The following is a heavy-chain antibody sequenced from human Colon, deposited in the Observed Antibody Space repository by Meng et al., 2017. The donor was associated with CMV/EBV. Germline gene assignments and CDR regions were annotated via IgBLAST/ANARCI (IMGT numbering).Heavy chain of an antibody. V-gene: IGHV1-18*01. D-gene: IGHD2-15*01. J-gene: IGHJ5*02. CDR1: GYIFTSYG. CDR2: INTYNGNT. CDR3: ARAGYCSYGTCQYPAP. Sequence: ASVKVSCKTSGYIFTSYGISWVRQAPGQDLEWMGWINTYNGNTHYAQKLQGRVTITADKSTSTAFMELTSLRSDDTAVYYCARAGYCSYGTCQYPAPWGQGSLVTVSS.